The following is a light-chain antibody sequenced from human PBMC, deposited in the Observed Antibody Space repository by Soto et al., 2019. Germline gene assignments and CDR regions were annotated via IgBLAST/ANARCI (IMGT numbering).Light chain of an antibody. CDR3: QQRSNWLFT. Sequence: EIVLTQSPATLSFSPGERATLSCRASQSVSSYLAWYQQKPGQAHRLLIYDASNRDTGIPARFSGSVSGTDFTLTISSLEPEEFAVSYCQQRSNWLFTFGPGTKVDLK. V-gene: IGKV3-11*01. CDR2: DAS. CDR1: QSVSSY. J-gene: IGKJ3*01.